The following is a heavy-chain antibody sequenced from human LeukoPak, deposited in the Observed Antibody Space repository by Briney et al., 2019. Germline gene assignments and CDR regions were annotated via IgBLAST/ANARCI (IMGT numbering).Heavy chain of an antibody. V-gene: IGHV1-69*01. CDR2: IIPIFGTA. D-gene: IGHD3-16*02. Sequence: SVKVSCKASGGTFSSYAISWVRQAPGQGLEWMGGIIPIFGTANYAQKFQGRVTITADESTSTAYMELSSLRSEDTAVYYCARDHADDYVWGSYRYPDDAFDVWGQGTMVTVSS. J-gene: IGHJ3*01. CDR3: ARDHADDYVWGSYRYPDDAFDV. CDR1: GGTFSSYA.